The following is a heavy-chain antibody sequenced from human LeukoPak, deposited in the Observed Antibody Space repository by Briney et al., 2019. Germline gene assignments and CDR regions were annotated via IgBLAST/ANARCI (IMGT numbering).Heavy chain of an antibody. D-gene: IGHD2-2*01. J-gene: IGHJ4*02. V-gene: IGHV3-15*01. CDR2: IKSKTDGGTT. Sequence: GGSLRLFCAASGFTFSNAWMSWDRQAPGKGLEWVGRIKSKTDGGTTDYAAPVKGRFTISRDDSKNTLYLQMNSLKTEDTAVYYCTTDLQAEDIVVVPADYWGQGTLVTVSS. CDR1: GFTFSNAW. CDR3: TTDLQAEDIVVVPADY.